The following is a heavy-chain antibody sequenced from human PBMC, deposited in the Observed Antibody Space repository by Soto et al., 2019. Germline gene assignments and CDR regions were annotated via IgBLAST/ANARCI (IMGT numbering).Heavy chain of an antibody. CDR3: ARHMIAAASSYYFDY. D-gene: IGHD6-13*01. V-gene: IGHV4-39*01. CDR1: GGSISSSSYY. Sequence: TLSLTCTVSGGSISSSSYYWGWIRQPPGKGLEWIGSIYYSGSTYYNPSLKSRVTISVDTSKNQFSLKLSSVTAADTAVYYCARHMIAAASSYYFDYWGQGTLVTVSS. CDR2: IYYSGST. J-gene: IGHJ4*02.